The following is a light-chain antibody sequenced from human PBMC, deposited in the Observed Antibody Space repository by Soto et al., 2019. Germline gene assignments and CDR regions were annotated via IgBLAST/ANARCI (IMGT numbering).Light chain of an antibody. CDR2: DVS. V-gene: IGLV2-11*01. CDR3: CSYAGSYTLV. J-gene: IGLJ2*01. CDR1: SSDVGGYNY. Sequence: QSALTQPRSVSGSPGQSVTISCAGTSSDVGGYNYVSGYQLHPGKAPKLMIYDVSERPSGVPDRVSGSKSGNTASLTISGLQAEDEAYYHCCSYAGSYTLVFGGGTKLTVL.